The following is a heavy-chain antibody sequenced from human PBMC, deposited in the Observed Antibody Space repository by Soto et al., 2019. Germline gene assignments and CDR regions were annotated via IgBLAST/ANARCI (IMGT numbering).Heavy chain of an antibody. CDR3: VKDPKDTYYDYVWGSYRWDASDI. CDR1: GFTFSSYA. J-gene: IGHJ3*02. V-gene: IGHV3-64D*06. CDR2: ISSNGGST. Sequence: GGSLRLSCSASGFTFSSYAMHWVRQAPGKGLEYVSAISSNGGSTYYADSVKGRFTISRDNSKNTLYLQMSSLRAEDTAVYYCVKDPKDTYYDYVWGSYRWDASDIWGQGTMVNVSS. D-gene: IGHD3-16*02.